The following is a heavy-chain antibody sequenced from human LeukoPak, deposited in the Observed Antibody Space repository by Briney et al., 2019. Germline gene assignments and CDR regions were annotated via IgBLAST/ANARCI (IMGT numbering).Heavy chain of an antibody. D-gene: IGHD3-22*01. CDR2: IIPILGIA. CDR3: ARTYYYDSSGYLPFDY. J-gene: IGHJ4*02. V-gene: IGHV1-69*04. CDR1: GGTFSSYA. Sequence: SVKVSCKAPGGTFSSYAISWVRQAPGQGLEWMGRIIPILGIANYAQKFQGRVTITADKSTSTAYMELSSLRSEDTAVYYCARTYYYDSSGYLPFDYWGQGTLVTVSS.